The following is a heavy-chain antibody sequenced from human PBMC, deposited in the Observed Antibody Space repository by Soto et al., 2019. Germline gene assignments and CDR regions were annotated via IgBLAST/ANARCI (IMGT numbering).Heavy chain of an antibody. CDR1: GFTFSDYY. J-gene: IGHJ4*02. Sequence: PGGSLRLSCAASGFTFSDYYMSWIRQAPGKGLEWASYISSSSSYTNYADSVKGRFTISRDNAKNSLYLQMNSLRAEDTAVYYCARDSVYYGDHELNYFAYWGQGTLVTVSS. CDR3: ARDSVYYGDHELNYFAY. D-gene: IGHD4-17*01. CDR2: ISSSSSYT. V-gene: IGHV3-11*05.